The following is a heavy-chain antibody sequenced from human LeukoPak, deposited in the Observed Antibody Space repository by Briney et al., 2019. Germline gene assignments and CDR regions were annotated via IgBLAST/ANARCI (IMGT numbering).Heavy chain of an antibody. Sequence: ASVKVSCKAPGYTFTSYFISRVRQAPGQGLGWMGWISAYNGNTNYAQKLQGRVTMTTDTSTSTAYMELRSLRSDDTAVYYCARDHVGAFDYWGQGTLVTVSS. CDR2: ISAYNGNT. CDR1: GYTFTSYF. D-gene: IGHD1-26*01. V-gene: IGHV1-18*01. J-gene: IGHJ4*02. CDR3: ARDHVGAFDY.